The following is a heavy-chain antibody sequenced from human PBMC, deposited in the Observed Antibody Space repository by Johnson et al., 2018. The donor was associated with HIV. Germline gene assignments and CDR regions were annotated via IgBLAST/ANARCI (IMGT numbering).Heavy chain of an antibody. CDR2: IYSGGST. CDR3: AREVPGKALDI. Sequence: VQLVESGGGLVQPGGSLRLSCAASGFTVSSNYMSWVRQAPGKGLEWVSVIYSGGSTYYEDSVKGRFTISRDNSKNTLYLQMNSLRAEDTAVYYCAREVPGKALDIWGQGTMVTVSS. J-gene: IGHJ3*02. D-gene: IGHD2-2*01. V-gene: IGHV3-66*02. CDR1: GFTVSSNY.